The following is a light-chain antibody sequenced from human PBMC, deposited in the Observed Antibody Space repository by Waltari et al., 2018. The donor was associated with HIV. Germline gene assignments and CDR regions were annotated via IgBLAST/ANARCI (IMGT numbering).Light chain of an antibody. Sequence: QSVLTQPPSVSAAPGQTVSISCSGFSSNIGNNSLSWYHQLPGKAPKLLIFDNNKRPSGIPDRVSASKSGTSATLAITGLQTGDEGDYYCGTWDNSLKTVVFGGGTKVTVL. CDR2: DNN. J-gene: IGLJ2*01. CDR1: SSNIGNNS. V-gene: IGLV1-51*01. CDR3: GTWDNSLKTVV.